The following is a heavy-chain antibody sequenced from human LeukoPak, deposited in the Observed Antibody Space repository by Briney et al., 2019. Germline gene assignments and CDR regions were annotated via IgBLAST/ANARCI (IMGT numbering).Heavy chain of an antibody. CDR3: ARDLDYYDSSGYYYY. V-gene: IGHV1-69*01. CDR2: IIPIFGTA. D-gene: IGHD3-22*01. CDR1: GGTFSSYA. Sequence: SVKVSCKASGGTFSSYAISWVRQAPGQGLEWMGGIIPIFGTANYAQKFQGRVTITADESTSTAYMELSSLRSEDTAVYYCARDLDYYDSSGYYYYWGQGTLVTVSS. J-gene: IGHJ4*02.